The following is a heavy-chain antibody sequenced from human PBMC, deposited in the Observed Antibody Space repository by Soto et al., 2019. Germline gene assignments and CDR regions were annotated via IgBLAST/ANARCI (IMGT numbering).Heavy chain of an antibody. D-gene: IGHD3-3*01. Sequence: GGSLRLSCAASGFTFSSYAMSWVRQAPGKGLEWVSTISDSDGSTYYADSVKGRFTITRDNSKNTLYLQMNSLRAEDTAVYYCAKSGLEWWNYYYSYMDVWGKGTTVTVSS. CDR1: GFTFSSYA. CDR3: AKSGLEWWNYYYSYMDV. CDR2: ISDSDGST. J-gene: IGHJ6*03. V-gene: IGHV3-23*01.